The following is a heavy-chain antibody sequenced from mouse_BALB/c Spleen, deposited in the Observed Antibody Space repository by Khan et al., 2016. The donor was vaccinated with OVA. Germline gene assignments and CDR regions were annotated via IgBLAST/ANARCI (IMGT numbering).Heavy chain of an antibody. D-gene: IGHD4-1*01. Sequence: VQLQQSGTVLARPGASVKMSCKASGYTFTSYWMHWVKQRPGQGLEWIGDIYPGNTDTNYNQKFKGKAKLTAVTSTSTAYMELSSLTNEDSAVYYCTGMNWDVAWFAYWGQGTLVTVSA. CDR3: TGMNWDVAWFAY. CDR1: GYTFTSYW. J-gene: IGHJ3*01. V-gene: IGHV1-5*01. CDR2: IYPGNTDT.